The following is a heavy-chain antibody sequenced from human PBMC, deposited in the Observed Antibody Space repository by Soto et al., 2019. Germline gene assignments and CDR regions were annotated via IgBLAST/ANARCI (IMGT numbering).Heavy chain of an antibody. J-gene: IGHJ4*02. CDR2: IWYDGSNK. D-gene: IGHD2-15*01. CDR3: ARGNVVVVAATLGCLDY. Sequence: QVQLVESGGGVVQPGRSLRLSCAASGFTFSSYGMHWVRQAPGKGLEWVAVIWYDGSNKYYADSVKGRFTISRDNSKNTLYLQMNRLRAEDTAVYYCARGNVVVVAATLGCLDYWGQGTLVTVSS. CDR1: GFTFSSYG. V-gene: IGHV3-33*01.